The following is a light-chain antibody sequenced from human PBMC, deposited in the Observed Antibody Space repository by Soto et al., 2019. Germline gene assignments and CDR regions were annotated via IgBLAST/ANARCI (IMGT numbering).Light chain of an antibody. CDR2: AAS. CDR1: QDISNY. J-gene: IGKJ5*01. CDR3: QQYNNWPPLT. V-gene: IGKV1-33*01. Sequence: IQMTQSPSSLSASVGDRVTITCQASQDISNYLNWYQQKPGKAPELLIYAASTLQSGVPSRFSGSGSGTEFTLTISSLQSEDFAVYYCQQYNNWPPLTFGQGTRLEIK.